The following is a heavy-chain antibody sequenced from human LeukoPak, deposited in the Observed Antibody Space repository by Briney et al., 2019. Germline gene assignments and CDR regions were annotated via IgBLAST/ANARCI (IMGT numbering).Heavy chain of an antibody. CDR3: AKALDYDILTGYGSDY. Sequence: PGGSLRLSCAASGFTVSSDYMTCVRQAPGKGLEWVSVIYSGGSTYYADSVKGRFTISRNNSKNTLYLQMNSLRAEDTAVYYCAKALDYDILTGYGSDYWGQGTLVTVSS. CDR2: IYSGGST. V-gene: IGHV3-53*01. CDR1: GFTVSSDY. J-gene: IGHJ4*02. D-gene: IGHD3-9*01.